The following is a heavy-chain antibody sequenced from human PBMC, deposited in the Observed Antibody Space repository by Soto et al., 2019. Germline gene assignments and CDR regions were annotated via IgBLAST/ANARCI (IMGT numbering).Heavy chain of an antibody. Sequence: PSDTLSLTCTVSGGSISSYYWSWIRQPPGKGLEWIGYIYYSGSTNYNPSLKSRVTISVDTSKNQFSLKLSSVTAADTAVYYCARDPRGYYGSGSTHWGQGTLVTVS. CDR2: IYYSGST. CDR3: ARDPRGYYGSGSTH. J-gene: IGHJ1*01. V-gene: IGHV4-59*01. D-gene: IGHD3-10*01. CDR1: GGSISSYY.